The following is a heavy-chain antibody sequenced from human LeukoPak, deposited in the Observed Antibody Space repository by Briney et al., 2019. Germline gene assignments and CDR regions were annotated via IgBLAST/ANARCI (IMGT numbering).Heavy chain of an antibody. Sequence: ASVKVSCKASGYTFTDYYMHWVRQAPGQGLEWMGRINPNSGGTNYAQKFQARVTMTRDTSISTAYMELSRLRSDDTALYYCARAAYYYDGSGYYLGDWGQGTLVTVSS. CDR1: GYTFTDYY. J-gene: IGHJ4*02. CDR2: INPNSGGT. CDR3: ARAAYYYDGSGYYLGD. D-gene: IGHD3-22*01. V-gene: IGHV1-2*06.